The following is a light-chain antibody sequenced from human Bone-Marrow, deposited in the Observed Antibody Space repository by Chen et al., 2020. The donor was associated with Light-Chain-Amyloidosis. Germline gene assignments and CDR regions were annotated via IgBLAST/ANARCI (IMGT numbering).Light chain of an antibody. CDR1: SSNIGINT. CDR2: IND. CDR3: AAWDDSLKGWV. J-gene: IGLJ3*02. Sequence: QSVLTQPPSASGTPGQRVTISCSGSSSNIGINTVTWYQKVPGTAPKLLIYINDRRPSGVPDRCSGSRSGTSASLAIRGLQSEDEADYYCAAWDDSLKGWVFGGGTKLTVL. V-gene: IGLV1-44*01.